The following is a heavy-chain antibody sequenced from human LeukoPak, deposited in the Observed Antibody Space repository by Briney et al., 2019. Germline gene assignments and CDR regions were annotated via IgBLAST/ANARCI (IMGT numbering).Heavy chain of an antibody. CDR1: DVSFSSFY. J-gene: IGHJ4*02. D-gene: IGHD6-13*01. CDR3: ARAAPGPIYYFDY. Sequence: PSETLSLTCTVSDVSFSSFYWSWIRQPPGKGLEWIGYMYYSGTSNYNPSLKSRVTMSVDTSKNQFSLNLSSVTAADTAFYYCARAAPGPIYYFDYWGQGTLVTVSS. CDR2: MYYSGTS. V-gene: IGHV4-59*08.